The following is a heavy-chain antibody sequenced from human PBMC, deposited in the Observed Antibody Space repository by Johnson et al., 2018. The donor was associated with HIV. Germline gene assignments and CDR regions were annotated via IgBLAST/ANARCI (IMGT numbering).Heavy chain of an antibody. D-gene: IGHD3-22*01. CDR3: AKREEGRISMIRGAFDV. Sequence: VQLVESGGGLVQPGGSLRLSCAASGITVGTNYMSWVRQAPGKGLEWVSVIFSVGDVYYADSVKGRFTISRENSKNTLNLQMNSLRADDTAVYYWAKREEGRISMIRGAFDVWGQGTLVTVSS. V-gene: IGHV3-66*02. CDR2: IFSVGDV. J-gene: IGHJ3*01. CDR1: GITVGTNY.